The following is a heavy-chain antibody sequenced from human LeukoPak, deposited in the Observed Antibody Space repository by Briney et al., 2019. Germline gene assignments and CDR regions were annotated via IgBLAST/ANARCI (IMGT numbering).Heavy chain of an antibody. D-gene: IGHD6-13*01. J-gene: IGHJ3*02. V-gene: IGHV4-59*11. CDR2: VFYSGST. Sequence: SRTLSLTCTVSGGSISSHCWSWIRQPPGKGLEWIGYVFYSGSTNYNPSLKSRVSISVDTSKKQLSLKLSSVTAADTAVYYCARVVPKQQLVDAFDIWGQGTMVTVSS. CDR1: GGSISSHC. CDR3: ARVVPKQQLVDAFDI.